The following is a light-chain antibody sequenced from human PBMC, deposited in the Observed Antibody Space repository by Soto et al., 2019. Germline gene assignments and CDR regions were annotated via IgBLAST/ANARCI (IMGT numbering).Light chain of an antibody. CDR3: QQSYSTLYT. Sequence: DIQMTQSPSSLSASIGDRVTITCRASQSIGTSLRWHPQKSGRDSKLLMHAASTLQSGVASRFSGSRSGTDFTLTISSLQPADVAVYYCQQSYSTLYTFGQGTNLEIK. CDR1: QSIGTS. CDR2: AAS. V-gene: IGKV1-39*01. J-gene: IGKJ2*01.